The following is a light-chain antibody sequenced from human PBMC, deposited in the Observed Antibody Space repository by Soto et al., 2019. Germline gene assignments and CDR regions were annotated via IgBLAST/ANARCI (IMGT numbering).Light chain of an antibody. V-gene: IGKV3-20*01. CDR1: QSLSNNY. CDR2: GAS. J-gene: IGKJ1*01. Sequence: EIVLTQSPGTLSLSPGARATLSCRASQSLSNNYLAWYQQKPGQAPRLLIYGASSRATGIPDRFSGSGSGTDFTLTINRLEPEDFAVYYCQQYGTSPTWTFGQGTKVEIK. CDR3: QQYGTSPTWT.